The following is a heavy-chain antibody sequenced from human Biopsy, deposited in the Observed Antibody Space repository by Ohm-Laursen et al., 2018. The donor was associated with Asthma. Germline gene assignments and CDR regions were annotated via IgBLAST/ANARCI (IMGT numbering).Heavy chain of an antibody. D-gene: IGHD3-10*01. V-gene: IGHV1-18*01. Sequence: SVKVSCKTSGYTFNRAGITWVRQAPGQGLEWMGWISVYNGNTKDAQKLQDRVTMNTDTSTSTAYMELRSLRSDDTAVYFCARAVDYSHYYGIDVWGQGTTVTVS. CDR1: GYTFNRAG. J-gene: IGHJ6*02. CDR2: ISVYNGNT. CDR3: ARAVDYSHYYGIDV.